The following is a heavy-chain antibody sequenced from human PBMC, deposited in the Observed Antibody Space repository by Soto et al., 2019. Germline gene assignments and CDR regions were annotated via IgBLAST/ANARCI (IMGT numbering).Heavy chain of an antibody. D-gene: IGHD2-21*02. CDR3: ARDLWGYCGTDCYPLDV. CDR1: GGSISGYY. CDR2: MYNTGST. Sequence: PSETLSLTCTVSGGSISGYYWSWIRQPPGKGLEWIGYMYNTGSTVYNPSFKSRVTISVDTSKNQFSLKLNSVTAAGTAVYYCARDLWGYCGTDCYPLDVWGQGTTVTVSS. J-gene: IGHJ6*02. V-gene: IGHV4-59*01.